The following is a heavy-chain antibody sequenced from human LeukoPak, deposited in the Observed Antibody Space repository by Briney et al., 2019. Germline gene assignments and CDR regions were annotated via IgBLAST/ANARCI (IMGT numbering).Heavy chain of an antibody. CDR3: ARGEAVWVVAATPFDY. Sequence: SVKVSCKASGRTFSSYAISWVRQAPGQGLEWMGRIIPIFGTANYAQKFQGRVTITTDESTSTAYMELSSLRSEDTAVYYCARGEAVWVVAATPFDYWGQGTLVTVSS. J-gene: IGHJ4*02. D-gene: IGHD2-15*01. V-gene: IGHV1-69*05. CDR2: IIPIFGTA. CDR1: GRTFSSYA.